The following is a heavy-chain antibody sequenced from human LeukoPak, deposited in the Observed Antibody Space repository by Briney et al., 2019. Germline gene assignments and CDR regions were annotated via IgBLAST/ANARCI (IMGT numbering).Heavy chain of an antibody. CDR1: GYTFTDCY. D-gene: IGHD2/OR15-2a*01. Sequence: SCKTSGYTFTDCYIHWVRQAPGQGLEWLGWIDPRDGDTNYSEKFRGRVTITTDTSINTAYMELSSLTFDDTAVFFCARVKYYLYAYWGQGTLLTVSS. CDR3: ARVKYYLYAY. J-gene: IGHJ4*02. CDR2: IDPRDGDT. V-gene: IGHV1-2*02.